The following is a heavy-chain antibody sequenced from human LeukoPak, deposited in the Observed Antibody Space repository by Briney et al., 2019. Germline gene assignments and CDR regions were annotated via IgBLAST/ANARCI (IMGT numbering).Heavy chain of an antibody. V-gene: IGHV3-53*01. J-gene: IGHJ5*02. D-gene: IGHD3-3*01. CDR3: ARIRINPGYYTS. CDR2: IYSGGST. CDR1: GFTVSSNY. Sequence: GGSLRLSCAASGFTVSSNYMSWVRQAPGKGLEWVSVIYSGGSTYYADSVKGRFTISRDNSKNTLYLQMNSLRAEDTAVYYCARIRINPGYYTSWGQGTLVTVSS.